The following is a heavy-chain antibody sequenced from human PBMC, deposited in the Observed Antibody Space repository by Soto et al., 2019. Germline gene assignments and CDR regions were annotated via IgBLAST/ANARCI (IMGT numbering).Heavy chain of an antibody. CDR3: GRESSGSGWSFDF. CDR1: GYTFSAYT. CDR2: INAGSGNT. Sequence: QAQLVQSGAEMKKPGASVKVSCKATGYTFSAYTMNWVRQAPGQSLEWMGWINAGSGNTKYSQKFQGRVTMTTDTSTSTSYLELGSLRSDDTAVYYCGRESSGSGWSFDFWGQGSLVTVSS. V-gene: IGHV1-3*01. D-gene: IGHD6-19*01. J-gene: IGHJ4*02.